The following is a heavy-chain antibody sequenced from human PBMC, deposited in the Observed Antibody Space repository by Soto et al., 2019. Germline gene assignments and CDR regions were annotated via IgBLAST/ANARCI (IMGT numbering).Heavy chain of an antibody. J-gene: IGHJ3*02. CDR2: IIPLFGIA. D-gene: IGHD6-6*01. Sequence: QVQLVQSGAEVKKPGSSVKVSCKASGGTFSNFAVSWVRQAPGQGLEWMGGIIPLFGIAKYGQKFEDRVTMIADDSTNTESMDLSGLRSEDTAVYYCAASGRDVLGYEYKDTAGFEIWGQGTLVTVSS. V-gene: IGHV1-69*01. CDR3: AASGRDVLGYEYKDTAGFEI. CDR1: GGTFSNFA.